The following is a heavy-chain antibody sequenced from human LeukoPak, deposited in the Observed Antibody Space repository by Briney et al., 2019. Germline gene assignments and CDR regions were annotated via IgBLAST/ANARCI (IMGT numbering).Heavy chain of an antibody. J-gene: IGHJ5*02. CDR2: IYYSGST. D-gene: IGHD3-9*01. Sequence: SETLSLTCTVSGGSISSYYWSWIRQPPGKGLEWIGYIYYSGSTNYNPSLKSRVTISVDTSKNQCSLKLSSVTAADTAVYYCARRGYDILTGYFQHWFDPWGQGTLVTVSS. CDR1: GGSISSYY. CDR3: ARRGYDILTGYFQHWFDP. V-gene: IGHV4-59*12.